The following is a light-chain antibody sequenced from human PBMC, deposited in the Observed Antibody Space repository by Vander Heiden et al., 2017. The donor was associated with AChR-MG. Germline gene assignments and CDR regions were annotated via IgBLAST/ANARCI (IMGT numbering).Light chain of an antibody. CDR3: QSTDSSGTSV. CDR2: KDN. J-gene: IGLJ2*01. Sequence: SYELTQPPSVSVSPGPTARITRSADAFSKHYVYWYQLKPGQDPVLVICKDNERTSGIPERVSGSSSGTTGTLTISGGQAEDEADYYGQSTDSSGTSVFGGGTKLTVL. CDR1: AFSKHY. V-gene: IGLV3-25*03.